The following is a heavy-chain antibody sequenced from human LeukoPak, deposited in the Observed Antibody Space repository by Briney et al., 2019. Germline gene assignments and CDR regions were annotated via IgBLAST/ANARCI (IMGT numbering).Heavy chain of an antibody. CDR3: ARGGATLRWLQLPYYFDY. CDR1: GGSISSSGYY. V-gene: IGHV4-30-4*08. J-gene: IGHJ4*02. D-gene: IGHD5-24*01. Sequence: PSQTLSLTCTVSGGSISSSGYYWTWIRQHPGKGLEWLGYIFYSGSTYYNPSLKSRVTVSVDTSKNQFSLKLSSVTAADTAVYYCARGGATLRWLQLPYYFDYWGQGTLVTVSS. CDR2: IFYSGST.